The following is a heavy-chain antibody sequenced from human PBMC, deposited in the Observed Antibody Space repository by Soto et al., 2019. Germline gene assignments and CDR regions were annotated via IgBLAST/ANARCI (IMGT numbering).Heavy chain of an antibody. CDR2: ITPFNGNT. J-gene: IGHJ4*02. CDR1: GNTFTYVY. V-gene: IGHV1-45*02. D-gene: IGHD3-22*01. CDR3: ASGRYDASGYFDY. Sequence: VASVKFSCKGSGNTFTYVYLHWVRQAPGQALECMGWITPFNGNTKYAQKFQDRVTFTGXTXXNXXXMXLXXLRXDXTAMFYCASGRYDASGYFDYWGQGTLVSVSS.